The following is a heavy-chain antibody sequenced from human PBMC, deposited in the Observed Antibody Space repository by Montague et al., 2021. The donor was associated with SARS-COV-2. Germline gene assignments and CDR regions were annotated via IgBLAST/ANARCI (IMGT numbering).Heavy chain of an antibody. CDR2: IYWDDDK. CDR1: GFSLSTSGVG. CDR3: AHRRGLLLSDAFDI. D-gene: IGHD1-26*01. J-gene: IGHJ3*02. V-gene: IGHV2-5*02. Sequence: PALVKPTQTLTLTCTFSGFSLSTSGVGVGWIRQPPGKALEWLALIYWDDDKRYSPSLKSRLTITKDTSKNQVVLTMTNIDPVDTATYYCAHRRGLLLSDAFDIWGQGTMVTVSS.